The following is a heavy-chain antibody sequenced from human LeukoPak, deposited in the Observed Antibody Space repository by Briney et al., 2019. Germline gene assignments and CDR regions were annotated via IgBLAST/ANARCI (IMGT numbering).Heavy chain of an antibody. CDR1: GGTFSSYA. CDR2: FIPIFGTA. V-gene: IGHV1-69*13. Sequence: ASVKVSCKASGGTFSSYAINWVRQAPGQGLEWMGGFIPIFGTANFAQKFQGRVTITADESTSTAYMELSSLKSEDTAVYYCARGGSYYDRSDYWGQGTLVTVSS. J-gene: IGHJ4*02. D-gene: IGHD1-26*01. CDR3: ARGGSYYDRSDY.